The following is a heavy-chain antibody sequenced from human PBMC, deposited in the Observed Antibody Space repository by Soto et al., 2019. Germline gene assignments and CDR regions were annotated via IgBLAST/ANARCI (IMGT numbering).Heavy chain of an antibody. CDR2: IYYSGST. V-gene: IGHV4-59*08. CDR3: ARHLIWELPNYYYGMDV. D-gene: IGHD1-26*01. Sequence: SETLSLTCTFSGGSISSYYWSWIRQPPGKGLEWIGYIYYSGSTNYNPSLKSRVTISVDTSKNQFSLKLSSVTAADTAVYYCARHLIWELPNYYYGMDVWGQGTTVTVSS. J-gene: IGHJ6*02. CDR1: GGSISSYY.